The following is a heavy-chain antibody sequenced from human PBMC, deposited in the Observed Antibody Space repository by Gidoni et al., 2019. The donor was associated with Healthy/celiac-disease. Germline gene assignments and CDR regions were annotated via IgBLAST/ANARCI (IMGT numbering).Heavy chain of an antibody. Sequence: QVQLVQSGAAVKKPGASVEVSCKASGYTFTGYYMHWVRQAPGQGREWMGWINPNSGGTNNAQKFQGRVTMTRDTSISTAYMELSRLRSDDTAVYYCARRGEGCSSTSCYTWFDPWGQGTLVTVSS. V-gene: IGHV1-2*02. D-gene: IGHD2-2*02. CDR1: GYTFTGYY. CDR3: ARRGEGCSSTSCYTWFDP. CDR2: INPNSGGT. J-gene: IGHJ5*02.